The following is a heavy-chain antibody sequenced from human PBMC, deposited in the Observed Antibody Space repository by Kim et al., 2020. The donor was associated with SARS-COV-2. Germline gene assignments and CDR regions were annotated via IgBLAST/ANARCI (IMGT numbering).Heavy chain of an antibody. CDR2: INPNSGGT. CDR3: AREGGVGETGKWELLTAYFDY. Sequence: ASVKVSCKASGYTFTGYYMHWVRQAPGQGLEWMGWINPNSGGTNYAQKFQGRVTMTRDTSISTAYMELSRLRSDDTAVYYCAREGGVGETGKWELLTAYFDYWGQGTLVTVSS. CDR1: GYTFTGYY. J-gene: IGHJ4*02. V-gene: IGHV1-2*02. D-gene: IGHD1-26*01.